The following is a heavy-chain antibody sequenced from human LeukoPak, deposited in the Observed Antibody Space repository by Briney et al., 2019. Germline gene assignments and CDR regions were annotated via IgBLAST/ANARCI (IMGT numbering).Heavy chain of an antibody. J-gene: IGHJ6*03. CDR2: ISGSGGST. Sequence: GGSLRLSCAASGFTFNNYVMSWVRQAPGKGLEWVSAISGSGGSTYYADSVKGRFTISRDNSKNTLYLQMNSLRAEDTAVYYCAKVKEGYSYGVRYYYMDVWGKGTTVTVSS. CDR1: GFTFNNYV. V-gene: IGHV3-23*01. CDR3: AKVKEGYSYGVRYYYMDV. D-gene: IGHD5-18*01.